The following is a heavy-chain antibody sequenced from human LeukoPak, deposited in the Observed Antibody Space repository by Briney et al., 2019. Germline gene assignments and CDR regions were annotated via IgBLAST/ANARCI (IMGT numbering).Heavy chain of an antibody. CDR2: ISYDGSNK. D-gene: IGHD2-21*01. Sequence: PGGSLRLSCAASGFTFSSYAMHWVRQAPGKGLEWVAVISYDGSNKYYADSVKGRFTISRDNSKNTLYLQMNSLRAEDTAVYYCARGPALWYFDYWGQGTLVTVSS. CDR1: GFTFSSYA. CDR3: ARGPALWYFDY. J-gene: IGHJ4*02. V-gene: IGHV3-30*14.